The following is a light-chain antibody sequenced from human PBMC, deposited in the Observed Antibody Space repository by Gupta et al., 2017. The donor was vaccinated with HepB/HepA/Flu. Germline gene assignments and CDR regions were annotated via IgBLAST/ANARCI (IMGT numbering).Light chain of an antibody. CDR3: SSYTNMRIRV. Sequence: QSALTQAAPVSGSPGQSITISCTGTSSDIGFYDYVSWYQQHPGKSPKLLIYDVRKRPAGVSDRFSGSKSGNTASLTISGLRAEDEADYFCSSYTNMRIRVFGGGTKVTVL. CDR2: DVR. V-gene: IGLV2-14*03. CDR1: SSDIGFYDY. J-gene: IGLJ2*01.